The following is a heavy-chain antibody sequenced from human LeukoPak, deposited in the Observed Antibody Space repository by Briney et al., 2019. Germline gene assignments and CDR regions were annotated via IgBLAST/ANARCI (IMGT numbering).Heavy chain of an antibody. D-gene: IGHD3/OR15-3a*01. CDR1: GFTVSSNY. Sequence: GGSLRLSCATSGFTVSSNYMTWVRQAPGQGLEWVSLIYSGGSAYYADSVKGRFSISRDNSKNTVYLQMNSLRAEDTAVYYCAGDRKESCTGYTCYPDYWGQGTLVTVSS. CDR3: AGDRKESCTGYTCYPDY. V-gene: IGHV3-66*01. J-gene: IGHJ4*02. CDR2: IYSGGSA.